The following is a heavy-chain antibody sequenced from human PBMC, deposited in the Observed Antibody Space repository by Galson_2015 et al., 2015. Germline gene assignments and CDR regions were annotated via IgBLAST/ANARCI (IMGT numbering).Heavy chain of an antibody. CDR3: ARGRGNWNYAIFDY. D-gene: IGHD1-7*01. CDR1: GFTFSSYG. CDR2: ISYDGSNK. V-gene: IGHV3-30*19. J-gene: IGHJ4*02. Sequence: SLRLSCAASGFTFSSYGMHWVRQAPGKGLEWVAVISYDGSNKYYADSVKGRFTISRDNSKNTLYLQMNSLRAEDTAVYYCARGRGNWNYAIFDYWGQGTLVTVSS.